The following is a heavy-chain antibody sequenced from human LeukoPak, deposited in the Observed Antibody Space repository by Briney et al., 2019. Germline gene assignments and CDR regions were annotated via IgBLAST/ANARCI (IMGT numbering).Heavy chain of an antibody. Sequence: PSETLSLTCAVSGGSISSSNWWSWVRQPPGKGLEWIGEIYHSGSTNYNPSLKSRVTISVDKSKNQFSLKLSSVTAADTAVYYCARGGYSYTLNWFDPWGQGTLVTVSS. CDR1: GGSISSSNW. D-gene: IGHD5-18*01. J-gene: IGHJ5*02. CDR2: IYHSGST. V-gene: IGHV4-4*02. CDR3: ARGGYSYTLNWFDP.